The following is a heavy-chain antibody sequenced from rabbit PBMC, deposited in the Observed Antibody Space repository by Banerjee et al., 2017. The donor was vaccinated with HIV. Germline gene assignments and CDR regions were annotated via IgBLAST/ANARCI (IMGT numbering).Heavy chain of an antibody. Sequence: QEQLEESGGDLVKPGGTLTLTCKASGIDFSSYYRMCWVRQAPGRGLELIACIYDGDGSTWYASWAKGRFTISKTSSTTVTLQMTSLTAADTATYFCVRAGVYAGSSSYTGFDFNLWGPGTLVTVS. CDR1: GIDFSSYYR. CDR3: VRAGVYAGSSSYTGFDFNL. J-gene: IGHJ4*01. V-gene: IGHV1S45*01. D-gene: IGHD8-1*01. CDR2: IYDGDGST.